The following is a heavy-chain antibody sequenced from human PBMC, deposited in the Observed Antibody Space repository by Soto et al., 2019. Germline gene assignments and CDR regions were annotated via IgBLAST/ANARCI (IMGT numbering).Heavy chain of an antibody. CDR3: AIEDGRSNQFDL. Sequence: ASVKVSCKASGGTFHNHGISWVRQAPGQGLEWMGGYDLEKGETIYAQKFQGRVTMTEDSPADTPYMQLRSLRSEDTAVYYCAIEDGRSNQFDLWGQGTLVTVSS. CDR2: YDLEKGET. V-gene: IGHV1-24*01. J-gene: IGHJ5*02. D-gene: IGHD6-13*01. CDR1: GGTFHNHG.